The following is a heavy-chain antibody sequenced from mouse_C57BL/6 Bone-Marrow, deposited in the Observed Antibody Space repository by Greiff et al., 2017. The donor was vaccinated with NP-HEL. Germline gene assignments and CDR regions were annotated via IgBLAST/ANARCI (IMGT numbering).Heavy chain of an antibody. CDR2: ISSGGSYT. CDR1: GFTFSSYG. Sequence: EVQRVESGGDLVKPGGSLKLSCAASGFTFSSYGMSWVRQTPDKRLEWVATISSGGSYTYYPDSVKGRFTISRDNAKNTLYLQMSSLKSEDTAMYYCARPNYYGSSWDWYFDVWGTGTTVTVSS. CDR3: ARPNYYGSSWDWYFDV. V-gene: IGHV5-6*01. D-gene: IGHD1-1*01. J-gene: IGHJ1*03.